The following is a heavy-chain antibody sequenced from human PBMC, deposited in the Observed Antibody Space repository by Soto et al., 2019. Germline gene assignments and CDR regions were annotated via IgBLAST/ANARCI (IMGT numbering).Heavy chain of an antibody. CDR1: GFTFSDYY. Sequence: PGGSLRLSCAASGFTFSDYYMSWIRQAPGKGLEWVSYISSSGSTIYYADSVKGRFTISRDNAKNSLYLQMNSLRAEDTAVYYCARAAGSPHPNWFDPWGQGTLVTVSS. V-gene: IGHV3-11*01. J-gene: IGHJ5*02. CDR3: ARAAGSPHPNWFDP. CDR2: ISSSGSTI.